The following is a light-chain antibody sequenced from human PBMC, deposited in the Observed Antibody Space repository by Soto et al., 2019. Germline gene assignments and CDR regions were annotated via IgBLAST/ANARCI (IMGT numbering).Light chain of an antibody. CDR2: WAS. J-gene: IGKJ2*01. CDR1: QSVLYSSNNKNY. V-gene: IGKV4-1*01. Sequence: DIVMTQSPDSLAVSLGERATINCKSSQSVLYSSNNKNYLAWYQQRPGQPPKLLFYWASTRESGGPDRFSGSGSGKDFTRPITSLQAEDVAVYYCQQYESTPPTFGQGTKLEIK. CDR3: QQYESTPPT.